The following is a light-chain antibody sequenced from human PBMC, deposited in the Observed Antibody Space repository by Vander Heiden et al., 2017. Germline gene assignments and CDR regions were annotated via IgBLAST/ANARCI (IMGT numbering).Light chain of an antibody. Sequence: SYLLTLPPSVSVAPGQTAKITCWGPNIESKSVSWYQQRQCQAPVLVVYDDSDRPSGSPERFSGSNSGNAATLTISRVEAGDEADYYCQVWDSTTDQHVFATGTKVTVL. V-gene: IGLV3-21*02. J-gene: IGLJ1*01. CDR2: DDS. CDR3: QVWDSTTDQHV. CDR1: NIESKS.